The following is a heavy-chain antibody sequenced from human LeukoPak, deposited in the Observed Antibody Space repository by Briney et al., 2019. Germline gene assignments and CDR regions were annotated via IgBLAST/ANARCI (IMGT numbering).Heavy chain of an antibody. CDR3: APRPGGYLFDY. Sequence: PGGSLRLSCAASGFTFSSYAMSWVRQAPGEGLEWVSAISGSGGSTYYADSVKGRLTISRDNSKNTLYLQMNSLRAEDTAVYYCAPRPGGYLFDYWGQGTLVTVSS. CDR2: ISGSGGST. CDR1: GFTFSSYA. D-gene: IGHD1-26*01. V-gene: IGHV3-23*01. J-gene: IGHJ4*02.